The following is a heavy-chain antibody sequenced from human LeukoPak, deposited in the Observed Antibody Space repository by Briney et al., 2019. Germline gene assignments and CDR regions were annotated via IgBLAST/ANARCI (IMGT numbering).Heavy chain of an antibody. CDR3: ARDGANRGIYFDY. CDR2: ISGSGDIT. CDR1: GFTFSTYT. D-gene: IGHD7-27*01. Sequence: GGSLRLSCAASGFTFSTYTMNWVRQAPGKGLEWVSSISGSGDITYYAGSVKGRFTLSRDNSKNTLYLQMNSLRAEDTAVYYCARDGANRGIYFDYWGQGTLVTVSS. V-gene: IGHV3-23*01. J-gene: IGHJ4*02.